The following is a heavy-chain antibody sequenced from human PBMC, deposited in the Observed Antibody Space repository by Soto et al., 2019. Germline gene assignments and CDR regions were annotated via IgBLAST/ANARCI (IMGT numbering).Heavy chain of an antibody. D-gene: IGHD3-22*01. CDR2: NSGSGGST. J-gene: IGHJ4*02. V-gene: IGHV3-23*01. Sequence: EVQLLESGGGLVQPGGSLRLSCAASGFTFSSYDMSWVRQAPGKGLEWVSANSGSGGSTYYADSVKGRFTISRDNSKTTLYLLMNSLRAEDTAVYYCAKFSYDRSGSLFDYCGQGTLVTVSS. CDR3: AKFSYDRSGSLFDY. CDR1: GFTFSSYD.